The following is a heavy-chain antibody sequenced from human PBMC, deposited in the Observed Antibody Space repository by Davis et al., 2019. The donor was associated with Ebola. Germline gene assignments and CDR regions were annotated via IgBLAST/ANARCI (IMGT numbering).Heavy chain of an antibody. V-gene: IGHV7-4-1*01. CDR2: XXIKTGNP. J-gene: IGHJ4*02. Sequence: ASVKVSCKASGYTFTSYAMNWVRQAPGQAXSSLLXXXIKTGNPTYAQGFTGRFLFSFATSLSTAYLQIRSLKAEDTAVYYCARVLTSGLEDYWGQGTLVTVSS. CDR1: GYTFTSYA. CDR3: ARVLTSGLEDY. D-gene: IGHD3-10*01.